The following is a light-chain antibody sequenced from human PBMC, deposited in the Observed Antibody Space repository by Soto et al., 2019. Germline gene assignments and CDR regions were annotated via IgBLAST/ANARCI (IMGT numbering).Light chain of an antibody. V-gene: IGLV2-8*01. CDR3: KSYAGSNTYV. Sequence: QAVLTQPPSSSGAPGQSVTISCPGTKNDIGVYDFVSWYQHHQGKAPRLIIYEVVQRPSGVPDRFSGSKSGNTASLTVSGLQAADEADYFCKSYAGSNTYVYGSGTKVTVL. CDR2: EVV. J-gene: IGLJ1*01. CDR1: KNDIGVYDF.